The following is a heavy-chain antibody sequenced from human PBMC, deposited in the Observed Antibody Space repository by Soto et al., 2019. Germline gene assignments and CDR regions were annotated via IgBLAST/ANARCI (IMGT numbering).Heavy chain of an antibody. Sequence: GGSLRLSGAASGFTFSDHDRDGVRQAPGKGLEWVGRTRNKANSYTTEYAASVKGRVTISRDDSKNSLYLQMNSLKTEATAVYSCPRGITMVRGVRIPLSYSYSGMDVWGQGTTVTVSS. V-gene: IGHV3-72*01. D-gene: IGHD3-10*01. CDR1: GFTFSDHD. J-gene: IGHJ6*02. CDR3: PRGITMVRGVRIPLSYSYSGMDV. CDR2: TRNKANSYTT.